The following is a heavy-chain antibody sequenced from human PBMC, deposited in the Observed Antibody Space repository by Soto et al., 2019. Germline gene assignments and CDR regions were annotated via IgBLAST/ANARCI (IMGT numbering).Heavy chain of an antibody. J-gene: IGHJ4*01. CDR1: GYTFTSYA. CDR2: INAGNGNT. D-gene: IGHD2-21*02. Sequence: GASVKVSCKASGYTFTSYAMHWVRQAPGQRLEWMGWINAGNGNTKYSQKFQGRVTITRDTSASTAYMELSSLRSEDTAVYYCARSIVVVTALDFSCHVTLVPVSS. CDR3: ARSIVVVTALDF. V-gene: IGHV1-3*01.